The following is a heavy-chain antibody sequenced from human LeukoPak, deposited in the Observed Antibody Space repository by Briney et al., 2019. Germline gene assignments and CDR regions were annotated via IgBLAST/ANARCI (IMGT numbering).Heavy chain of an antibody. J-gene: IGHJ4*02. V-gene: IGHV3-30*18. D-gene: IGHD2-2*01. Sequence: PGGSLRLSCAASGFTFSSYGMHWVRQAPGKGLEWVAVISYDGSNKYYADSVKGRFTISRDNSKNTLYLQMNSLRAEDTAVYYCAKDLPGYCSSTSCYAPLDCWGQGTLVTVSS. CDR3: AKDLPGYCSSTSCYAPLDC. CDR2: ISYDGSNK. CDR1: GFTFSSYG.